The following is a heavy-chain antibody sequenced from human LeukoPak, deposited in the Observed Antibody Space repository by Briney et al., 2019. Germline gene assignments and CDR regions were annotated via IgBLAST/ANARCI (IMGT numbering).Heavy chain of an antibody. J-gene: IGHJ4*02. D-gene: IGHD3-10*01. V-gene: IGHV4-4*07. Sequence: PSETLSLTCTASGGSISSYYWSWIRQPAAKGLEWIGRIYTSGSTNYNPSLKSRVTMSVDTSKNQFSLKLTSVTAADTAVYYCAREGAEVRGVLVKYYFDYWGQGALVTVSS. CDR3: AREGAEVRGVLVKYYFDY. CDR2: IYTSGST. CDR1: GGSISSYY.